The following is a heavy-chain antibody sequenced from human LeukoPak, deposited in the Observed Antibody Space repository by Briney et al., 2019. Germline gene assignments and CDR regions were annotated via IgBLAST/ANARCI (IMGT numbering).Heavy chain of an antibody. CDR3: ARDQYYGSGSYPDY. V-gene: IGHV3-11*01. CDR2: ISSSGSTI. D-gene: IGHD3-10*01. CDR1: GFTFSDYY. J-gene: IGHJ4*02. Sequence: GGSLRLSCAASGFTFSDYYMSWIRQAPGKGLEWVSYISSSGSTIYYADSVKGRFTISRDNSKNTLYLQMNSLRAEDTAVYYCARDQYYGSGSYPDYWGQGTLVTVSS.